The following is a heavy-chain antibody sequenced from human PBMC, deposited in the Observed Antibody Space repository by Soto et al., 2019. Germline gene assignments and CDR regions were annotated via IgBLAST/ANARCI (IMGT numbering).Heavy chain of an antibody. CDR3: ANGLLAVAAYQ. CDR2: VTGSGGTT. J-gene: IGHJ4*02. CDR1: GFSFRSYA. V-gene: IGHV3-23*01. D-gene: IGHD6-19*01. Sequence: PGGSLRLSCAASGFSFRSYAMTWVRQAPGKGLEWVSTVTGSGGTTYYPHSVKGRFTISRDNSRNTQYLQMSSLRGEDTAVYYCANGLLAVAAYQWGQGTLVTVSS.